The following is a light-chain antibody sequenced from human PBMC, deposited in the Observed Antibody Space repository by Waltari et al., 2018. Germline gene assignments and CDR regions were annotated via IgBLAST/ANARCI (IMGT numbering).Light chain of an antibody. V-gene: IGKV4-1*01. J-gene: IGKJ2*01. CDR2: WAS. CDR1: QSILYTSKNMNY. CDR3: QQFFATPYT. Sequence: DIVMTQSPDSLDVSLGERATINCKSSQSILYTSKNMNYLSWYQQKPGQPPKLLIYWASTRESGVPDRFSGSGSGTDFTLTISSLQAEDVAVYYCQQFFATPYTFGQGTRLEIK.